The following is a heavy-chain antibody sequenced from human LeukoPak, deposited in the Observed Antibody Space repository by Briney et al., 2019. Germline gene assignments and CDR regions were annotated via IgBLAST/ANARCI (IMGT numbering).Heavy chain of an antibody. D-gene: IGHD3-22*01. Sequence: SETLSLTCTVSGGSISSGDYYWSWIRQPPGKGLEWIAYMYYSGSTYYNPSLKSRVTMSADTSENQLSLKLSSVTAADTAVYYCARPYYYGSRIDPWGQGILVTVS. CDR3: ARPYYYGSRIDP. CDR2: MYYSGST. CDR1: GGSISSGDYY. V-gene: IGHV4-30-4*01. J-gene: IGHJ5*02.